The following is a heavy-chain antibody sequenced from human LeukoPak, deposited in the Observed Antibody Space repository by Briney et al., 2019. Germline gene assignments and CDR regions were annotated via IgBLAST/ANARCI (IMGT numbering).Heavy chain of an antibody. D-gene: IGHD3-3*01. CDR2: IRYDGSNK. J-gene: IGHJ6*03. V-gene: IGHV3-30*02. CDR1: GFTFSSYD. CDR3: AKGSKEVLFTRDHYMDV. Sequence: GGSLRLSCAASGFTFSSYDMYWVRQAPGKGLEWVAFIRYDGSNKYYADSVKGRFTISRDNSKNKLYLQTNSLRAEDTAVYYCAKGSKEVLFTRDHYMDVWGKGTTVTISS.